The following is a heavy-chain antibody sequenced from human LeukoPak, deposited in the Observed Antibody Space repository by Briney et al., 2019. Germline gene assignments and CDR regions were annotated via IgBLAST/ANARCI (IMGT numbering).Heavy chain of an antibody. CDR2: IHYSGST. CDR1: GGSISSYY. D-gene: IGHD3-22*01. CDR3: ARTFYEYYYDSSGYYLLYFDY. Sequence: SETLSLTCTVSGGSISSYYWSWIRQPPGKGLEWIGYIHYSGSTNYNPSLKSRVTISVDTSKNQFSLKLSSVTAADTAVYYCARTFYEYYYDSSGYYLLYFDYWGQGTLVTVSS. V-gene: IGHV4-59*01. J-gene: IGHJ4*02.